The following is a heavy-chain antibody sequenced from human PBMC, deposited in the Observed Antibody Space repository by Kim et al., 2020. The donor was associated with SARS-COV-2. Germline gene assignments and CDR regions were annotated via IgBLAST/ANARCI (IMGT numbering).Heavy chain of an antibody. CDR2: IYHSGST. CDR3: ARVGPIQLWDPVDY. J-gene: IGHJ4*02. V-gene: IGHV4-38-2*02. CDR1: GSSISSGYY. Sequence: SETLSLTCTVSGSSISSGYYWGWIRQPPGKGLEWIGSIYHSGSTYYNPSLKSRVTISVDTSKNQFSLKLSSVTAADTAVYYCARVGPIQLWDPVDYWGQGTLVTVSS. D-gene: IGHD5-18*01.